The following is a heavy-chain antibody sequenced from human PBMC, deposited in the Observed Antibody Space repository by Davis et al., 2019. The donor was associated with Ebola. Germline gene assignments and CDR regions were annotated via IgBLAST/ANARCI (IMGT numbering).Heavy chain of an antibody. J-gene: IGHJ4*02. Sequence: PGGSLRLSCAASGFTVSSNYMSWVRQAPGKGLEWVSVIYSGGSTYYADSVKGRFTISRDNSKNTLYLQMNSLRAEDTAVYYCAADLAVAGTCDFDYWGQGTLVTVSS. V-gene: IGHV3-53*01. D-gene: IGHD6-19*01. CDR3: AADLAVAGTCDFDY. CDR2: IYSGGST. CDR1: GFTVSSNY.